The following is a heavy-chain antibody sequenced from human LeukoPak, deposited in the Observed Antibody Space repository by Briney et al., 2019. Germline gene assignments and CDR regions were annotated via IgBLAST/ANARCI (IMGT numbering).Heavy chain of an antibody. V-gene: IGHV3-9*01. CDR3: AKARTGYSSSCDY. D-gene: IGHD6-13*01. CDR1: GFTFDDYA. CDR2: ISWNSGSI. Sequence: QPGRSLRLSCAASGFTFDDYAMHWVRQAPGKGLEWVSGISWNSGSIGYADSVKGRFTISRDNSKNTLYLQMNSLRAEDTAVYYCAKARTGYSSSCDYWGQGTLVTVSS. J-gene: IGHJ4*02.